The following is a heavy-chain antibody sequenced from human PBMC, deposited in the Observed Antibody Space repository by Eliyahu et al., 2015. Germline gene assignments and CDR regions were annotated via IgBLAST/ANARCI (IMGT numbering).Heavy chain of an antibody. CDR3: AGGGPAPLECRGLGCYFLDS. CDR2: IIPFLGKG. CDR1: GGSFNSNT. D-gene: IGHD2-15*01. Sequence: KAAGGSFNSNTLTWVRQAPGQGLEWLGRIIPFLGKGAYSLRFQGRVTITADTSTNTAYLDLTDLTSDDTAVYFCAGGGPAPLECRGLGCYFLDSWGQGTLVTVSS. J-gene: IGHJ5*01. V-gene: IGHV1-69*08.